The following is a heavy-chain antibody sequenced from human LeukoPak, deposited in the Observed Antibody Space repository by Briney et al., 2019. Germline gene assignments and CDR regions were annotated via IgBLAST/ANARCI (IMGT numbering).Heavy chain of an antibody. CDR2: IYYSGST. Sequence: SETLSLTCPVSGASISGYFWSWIRQPPGKGLEWIGYIYYSGSTYYNPSLKSRVTISVDTSKNQFSLKLSSVTAADTAVYYCARDSRRGYSYGFDYWGQGTLVTVSS. CDR3: ARDSRRGYSYGFDY. V-gene: IGHV4-30-4*08. CDR1: GASISGYF. D-gene: IGHD5-18*01. J-gene: IGHJ4*02.